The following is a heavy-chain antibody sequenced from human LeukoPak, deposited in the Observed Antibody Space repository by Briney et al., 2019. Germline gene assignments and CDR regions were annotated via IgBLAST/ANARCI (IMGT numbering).Heavy chain of an antibody. CDR1: GGSFSGYY. CDR3: ARLYAMDTAPFDY. CDR2: INHSGST. V-gene: IGHV4-34*01. Sequence: SETLSLTCAVYGGSFSGYYWSWIRQPPGKGLEWIGEINHSGSTNYNPSLKSRVTISVDTSKNQFSLKLSSVTAADTAVYYCARLYAMDTAPFDYWGQGTLVTVSS. D-gene: IGHD5-18*01. J-gene: IGHJ4*02.